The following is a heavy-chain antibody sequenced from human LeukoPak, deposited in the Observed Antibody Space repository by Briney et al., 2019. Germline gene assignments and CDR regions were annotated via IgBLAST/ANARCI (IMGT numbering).Heavy chain of an antibody. V-gene: IGHV1-2*02. CDR2: INPNSGGT. Sequence: EASVKLSCNASAYTFTGNYMHWVRHAPGQGLEWMGWINPNSGGTNYAQKFQGRVTMTRDTSISTAYMELSRLRSDDTAVYYCARVRLYSSSFNWFDPWGQGTLVTVSS. J-gene: IGHJ5*02. CDR1: AYTFTGNY. D-gene: IGHD6-13*01. CDR3: ARVRLYSSSFNWFDP.